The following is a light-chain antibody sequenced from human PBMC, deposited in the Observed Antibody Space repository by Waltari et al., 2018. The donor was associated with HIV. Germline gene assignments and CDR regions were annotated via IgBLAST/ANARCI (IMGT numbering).Light chain of an antibody. CDR2: SNR. J-gene: IGLJ3*02. Sequence: QSVLTQPPSVSGAPGQRVTISCTGRSIVAGYDVHWFQQFPGTAPKLLIYSNRYRPTGVPGRFSGSNSGNTASLAITGLQAEDESTYCCQSYDSSLGGRVFGGGTNVTVL. CDR3: QSYDSSLGGRV. CDR1: SIVAGYD. V-gene: IGLV1-40*01.